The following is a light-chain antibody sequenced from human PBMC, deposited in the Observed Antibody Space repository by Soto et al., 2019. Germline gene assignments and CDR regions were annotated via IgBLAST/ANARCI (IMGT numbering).Light chain of an antibody. CDR3: QQYDNLFT. CDR2: DAS. Sequence: DIPMTQSPSSLSASVGDRVTITCQASQDISNYLNWYQQEPGKAPKLLIYDASNLETGVPSRFSGSGSGTDFTFTISSLQPEDIATYYCQQYDNLFTFGPGTKVDIK. J-gene: IGKJ3*01. CDR1: QDISNY. V-gene: IGKV1-33*01.